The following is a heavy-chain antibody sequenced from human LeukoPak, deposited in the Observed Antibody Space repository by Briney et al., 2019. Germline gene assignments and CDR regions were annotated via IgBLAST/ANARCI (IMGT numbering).Heavy chain of an antibody. CDR1: GGSMSDYY. D-gene: IGHD1-1*01. J-gene: IGHJ4*02. Sequence: PSETLSLTCTVSGGSMSDYYWGCIRQPPGKGLEWIGYISYSGKSNSNPSLKSRVTMSVDMSKNQFSLKLVSVTAADTAVYYCVRVGRSLHWNPDFWGLGTLVTVSS. V-gene: IGHV4-59*01. CDR2: ISYSGKS. CDR3: VRVGRSLHWNPDF.